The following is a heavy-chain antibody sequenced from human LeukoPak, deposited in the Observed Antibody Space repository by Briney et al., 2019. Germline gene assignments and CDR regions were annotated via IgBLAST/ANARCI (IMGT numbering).Heavy chain of an antibody. CDR1: GFTFSDYD. CDR2: ISSSGITR. Sequence: PGGSLRLSCAASGFTFSDYDMSWIRQAPGKGRGGVSYISSSGITRYYAESVKGRFTISRDNANNSLHLQMNSFRSEGTAVYYCARVPEVWFGEVGYYMDVWGKGTTVTV. D-gene: IGHD3-10*01. J-gene: IGHJ6*03. V-gene: IGHV3-11*04. CDR3: ARVPEVWFGEVGYYMDV.